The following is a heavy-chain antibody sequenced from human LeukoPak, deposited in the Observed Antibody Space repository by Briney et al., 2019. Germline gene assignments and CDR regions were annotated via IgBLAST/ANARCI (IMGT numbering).Heavy chain of an antibody. D-gene: IGHD3-16*02. Sequence: GQSLRLSCVASGVTFTDYYMSWIRQAPGMGLEWISYVSSSGSTTWYTDSVKGRFTISRDNSRNTLYLQMNSLRAEDTAVYYCAREPHRLGCFDYWGQGTLVTVSS. CDR1: GVTFTDYY. CDR3: AREPHRLGCFDY. CDR2: VSSSGSTT. V-gene: IGHV3-11*04. J-gene: IGHJ4*02.